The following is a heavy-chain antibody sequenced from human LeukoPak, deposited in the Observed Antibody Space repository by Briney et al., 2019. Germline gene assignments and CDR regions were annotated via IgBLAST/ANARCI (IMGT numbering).Heavy chain of an antibody. D-gene: IGHD2-2*01. CDR1: GFTFSSYA. CDR2: ISYDGSNK. CDR3: ARNRSSYCSSTSCYEFPDY. J-gene: IGHJ4*02. V-gene: IGHV3-30*04. Sequence: GGSLRLSCAASGFTFSSYATHWVRQAPGKGLEWVAVISYDGSNKYYADSVKGRFTISRDNSKNTLYLQMNSLRAEDTAVYYCARNRSSYCSSTSCYEFPDYWGQGTLVTVSS.